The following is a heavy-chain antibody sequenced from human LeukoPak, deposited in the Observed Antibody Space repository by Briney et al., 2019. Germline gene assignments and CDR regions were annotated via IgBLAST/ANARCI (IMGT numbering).Heavy chain of an antibody. CDR1: GFAFISSE. CDR3: ATQHYGLFDY. V-gene: IGHV3-48*03. Sequence: PGGSLRLSCAASGFAFISSEMNWVRQAPGKGLEWVSHINSGGTTMYNADAVKGRFTISRDSAKNSLYLQMNNLRAEDTAVYYCATQHYGLFDYWGQGTLVTVSS. CDR2: INSGGTTM. D-gene: IGHD4-17*01. J-gene: IGHJ4*02.